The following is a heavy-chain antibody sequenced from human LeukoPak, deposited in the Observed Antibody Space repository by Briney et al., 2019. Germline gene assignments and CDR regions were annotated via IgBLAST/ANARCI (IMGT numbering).Heavy chain of an antibody. CDR1: GDSISSGSYY. D-gene: IGHD3-16*01. V-gene: IGHV4-39*07. Sequence: PSETLSLTCTVSGDSISSGSYYWGWIRQPPGKGLEWIGSIYYSGSTYYNPSLKSRVTISVDTSKNQFSLKLSSVTAADTAVYYCARVPPWGSGNYFDYWGQGTLVTVSS. J-gene: IGHJ4*02. CDR2: IYYSGST. CDR3: ARVPPWGSGNYFDY.